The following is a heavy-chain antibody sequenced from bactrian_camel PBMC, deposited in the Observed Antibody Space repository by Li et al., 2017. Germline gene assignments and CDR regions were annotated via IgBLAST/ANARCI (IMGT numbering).Heavy chain of an antibody. Sequence: VQLVESGGGSVQAGGSLRLSCAASGYAYDNAWMGWFRQAPGKEREGVATIDSGGSASYAFAVKGRFTISRDNSKNTLYLQMNSLKSEDTALYYCAIGLFADFGLGRGTQVTVS. V-gene: IGHV3S53*01. J-gene: IGHJ4*01. D-gene: IGHD5*01. CDR1: GYAYDNAW. CDR2: IDSGGSA.